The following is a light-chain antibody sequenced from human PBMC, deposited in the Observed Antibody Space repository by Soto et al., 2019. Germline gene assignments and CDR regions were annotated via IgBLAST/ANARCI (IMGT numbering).Light chain of an antibody. CDR2: AAS. CDR1: QLISSW. J-gene: IGKJ4*01. Sequence: IQITQSPSSVSASVGDTVTITCRASQLISSWLAWYQQKPGKAPKLLIYAASNLQSGVPSRCSGSESGTDFPLTISSLQPEDFATYFCQQASRLPLTFGGGTKVEI. V-gene: IGKV1-12*01. CDR3: QQASRLPLT.